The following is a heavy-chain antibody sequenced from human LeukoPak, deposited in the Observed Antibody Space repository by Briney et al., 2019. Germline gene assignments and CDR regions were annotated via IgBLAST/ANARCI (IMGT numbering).Heavy chain of an antibody. V-gene: IGHV3-64D*09. CDR3: VKDVGGSYAFDY. D-gene: IGHD1-26*01. CDR1: GFTLRRYD. CDR2: INDHGGRT. J-gene: IGHJ4*02. Sequence: PGGSLRLSCSACGFTLRRYDMHWVRRAPGKGLEYVSGINDHGGRTHYGDSVKGRFSNSRDNTKNTLHLQMSTLRSEDTALYYCVKDVGGSYAFDYWGQGILVTVAS.